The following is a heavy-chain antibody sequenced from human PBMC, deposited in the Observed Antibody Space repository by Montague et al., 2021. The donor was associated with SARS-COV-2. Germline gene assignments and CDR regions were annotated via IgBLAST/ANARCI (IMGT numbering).Heavy chain of an antibody. Sequence: SLRLSCAASGFAFSNYAMSWVRQAPGKGLEWVSAITGSGSNTYYADSMKGRFTIFRDNSRSTLYLQINGLRAEDTAVYYCARQNWNDGGDYWGQGTLVTGSS. D-gene: IGHD1-1*01. V-gene: IGHV3-23*01. CDR3: ARQNWNDGGDY. CDR2: ITGSGSNT. J-gene: IGHJ4*02. CDR1: GFAFSNYA.